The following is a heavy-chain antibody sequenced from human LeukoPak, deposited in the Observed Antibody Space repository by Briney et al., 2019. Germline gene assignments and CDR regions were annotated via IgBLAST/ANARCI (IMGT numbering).Heavy chain of an antibody. Sequence: GGPLSHSCAPSGFPFRSYAMSWGRPAPRKGPGWVSAIRGNGGSPFQADSVKVRFTISRDNSKNTLYLEMNSLRAEDTAVYYCAKTQDPTRIYYFDYWGQGTLVTVSS. CDR1: GFPFRSYA. CDR3: AKTQDPTRIYYFDY. CDR2: IRGNGGSP. V-gene: IGHV3-23*01. J-gene: IGHJ4*02. D-gene: IGHD1-14*01.